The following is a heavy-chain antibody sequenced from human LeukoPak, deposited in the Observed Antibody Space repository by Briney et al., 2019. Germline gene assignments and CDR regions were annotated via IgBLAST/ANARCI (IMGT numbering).Heavy chain of an antibody. D-gene: IGHD4-17*01. J-gene: IGHJ4*02. CDR3: SGDITVTTVSGGGY. Sequence: ASVKVSCMASGYTFTTYGISWVRQAPGQGLEWMGWISAYNGNTNYAQKLQGRVTMTTDTSKSTAYLELRSLRADDTAVDYCSGDITVTTVSGGGYWGQGTLVTVSS. CDR1: GYTFTTYG. V-gene: IGHV1-18*01. CDR2: ISAYNGNT.